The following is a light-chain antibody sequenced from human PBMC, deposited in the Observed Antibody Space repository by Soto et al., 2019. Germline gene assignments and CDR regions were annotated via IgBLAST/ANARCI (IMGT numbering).Light chain of an antibody. CDR2: SAS. CDR3: QQRYRTPLT. Sequence: DIQVTQSPSSLSASVGDRVTITCRASQNIARYLNWYHQIPGKAPKLLISSASSLESGVPSRFSGSGSGTDFTLIISSLQPEECATYYCQQRYRTPLTFGGGTKVEIK. CDR1: QNIARY. V-gene: IGKV1-39*01. J-gene: IGKJ4*01.